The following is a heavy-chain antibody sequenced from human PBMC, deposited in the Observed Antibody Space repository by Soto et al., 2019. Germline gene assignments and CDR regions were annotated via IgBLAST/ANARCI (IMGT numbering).Heavy chain of an antibody. Sequence: GGSLRLSCAVSGFTFDDNAMHWVRQAPEKGLEWVSGINWKSDIGYADSVKCRFTIYRDNAENSLYLQMNSLRAEDTALYYCAISQDRGGRTTFIYWGNGTQVTVSS. CDR3: AISQDRGGRTTFIY. V-gene: IGHV3-9*01. D-gene: IGHD3-16*01. J-gene: IGHJ4*01. CDR1: GFTFDDNA. CDR2: INWKSDI.